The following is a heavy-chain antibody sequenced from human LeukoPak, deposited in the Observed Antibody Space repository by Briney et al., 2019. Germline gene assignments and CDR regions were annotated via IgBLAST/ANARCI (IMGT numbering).Heavy chain of an antibody. CDR1: GGSFSGYY. CDR2: IYTSGST. D-gene: IGHD4-17*01. CDR3: AREAYGDYDPYFDY. Sequence: SETLSLTCAVYGGSFSGYYWSWIRQPAGKGLEWIGRIYTSGSTNYNPSLKSRVTMSVDTSKNQFSLKLSSVTAADTAVYYCAREAYGDYDPYFDYWGQGTLVTVSS. J-gene: IGHJ4*02. V-gene: IGHV4-4*07.